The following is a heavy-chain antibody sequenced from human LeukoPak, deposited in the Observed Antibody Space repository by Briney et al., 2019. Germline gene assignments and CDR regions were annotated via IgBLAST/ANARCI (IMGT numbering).Heavy chain of an antibody. D-gene: IGHD5-18*01. CDR3: AVRGYSYGPRYYFDY. J-gene: IGHJ4*02. V-gene: IGHV4-30-2*01. Sequence: SQTLSLTCTVSGGSISSGGYYWSWIRQPPGKGLEWIGYINHSGSTNYNPSLKSRVTISVDTSKNQFSLKLSSVTAADTAVYYCAVRGYSYGPRYYFDYWGQGTLVTVSS. CDR1: GGSISSGGYY. CDR2: INHSGST.